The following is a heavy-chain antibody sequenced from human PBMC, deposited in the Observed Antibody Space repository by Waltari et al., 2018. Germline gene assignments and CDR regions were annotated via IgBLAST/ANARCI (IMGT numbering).Heavy chain of an antibody. J-gene: IGHJ6*02. Sequence: QVQLQESGPGLVKPSGTLSLTCAVSGGSISRRNWWSWVRQPPGKGLEWIGEIYHSGSTNYNPSLKSRVTISVDKSKNQFSLKLSSVTAADTAVYYCASYEITMVRGVIRDVWGQGTTVTVSS. CDR3: ASYEITMVRGVIRDV. CDR1: GGSISRRNW. CDR2: IYHSGST. D-gene: IGHD3-10*01. V-gene: IGHV4-4*02.